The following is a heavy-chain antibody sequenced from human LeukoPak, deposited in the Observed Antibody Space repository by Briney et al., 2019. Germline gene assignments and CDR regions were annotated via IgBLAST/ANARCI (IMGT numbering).Heavy chain of an antibody. CDR2: ISCSGGST. D-gene: IGHD3-22*01. CDR3: ARWRHYYDSSGPIDY. CDR1: GFTFSSHG. V-gene: IGHV3-23*01. J-gene: IGHJ4*02. Sequence: GGSLRLSCAASGFTFSSHGMSWVRQAPGKGLEWGSAISCSGGSTYYADSVKGRFTISRDNYKNTLDLQMNSLRAEDTAVYYCARWRHYYDSSGPIDYWGQGTLVTVSS.